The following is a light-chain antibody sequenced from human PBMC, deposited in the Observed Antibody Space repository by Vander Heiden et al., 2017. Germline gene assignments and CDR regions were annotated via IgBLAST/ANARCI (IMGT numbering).Light chain of an antibody. V-gene: IGLV1-40*01. CDR3: QSYESSLSVV. Sequence: QSVLTQPPSVSGAPGQRIIISCTGRSSNIGAGYGVHWYQQLPGTAPKLLIYGNTNRPSGVPDRFSGSKSGTSASLAITGLQAEDEADYYCQSYESSLSVVFGGGTKLTVL. CDR2: GNT. J-gene: IGLJ2*01. CDR1: SSNIGAGYG.